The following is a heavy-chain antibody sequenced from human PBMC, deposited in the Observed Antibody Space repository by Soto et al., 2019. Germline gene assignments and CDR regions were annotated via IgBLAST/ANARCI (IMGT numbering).Heavy chain of an antibody. CDR3: ARVVLTITRGAFDA. D-gene: IGHD3-9*01. V-gene: IGHV4-4*02. CDR1: GGSITSSHW. Sequence: QVQLQESGPGLVKPSGTLSLTCAVSGGSITSSHWWTWVRQAPGKGLVYIGEISHSGTSTSNPSLKRRATLSVDKSKNHFSLTLTSVTAADTAVYYCARVVLTITRGAFDAWGQGTLVIVSS. J-gene: IGHJ3*01. CDR2: ISHSGTS.